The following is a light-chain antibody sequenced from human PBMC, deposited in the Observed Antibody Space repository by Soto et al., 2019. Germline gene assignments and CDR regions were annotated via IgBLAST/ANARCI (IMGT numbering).Light chain of an antibody. V-gene: IGLV2-23*01. CDR3: CSYAGSSTYV. J-gene: IGLJ1*01. CDR1: SSDVGSYNL. CDR2: EDN. Sequence: QAASVSGSPGQSITISCTGTSSDVGSYNLVSWYQQHPGKAPKLMIFEDNKRPSGISNRFSGSKSASTASLTISGLQAEDEADYYCCSYAGSSTYVFGTGTKLTVL.